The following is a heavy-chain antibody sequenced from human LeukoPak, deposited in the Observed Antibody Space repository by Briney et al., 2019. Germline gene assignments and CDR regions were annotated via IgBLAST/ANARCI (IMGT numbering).Heavy chain of an antibody. J-gene: IGHJ4*02. V-gene: IGHV4-34*01. CDR1: GGSFSGYY. D-gene: IGHD6-13*01. CDR2: INHSGST. Sequence: SETLSLTCAVYGGSFSGYYWSWIRQPPGKGLEWIGEINHSGSTNYNPSLKSRVTISVDTSKNQFSLKLSSVTAADTAVYYCARGPGGSWDDSTDYWGQGTLVTVSS. CDR3: ARGPGGSWDDSTDY.